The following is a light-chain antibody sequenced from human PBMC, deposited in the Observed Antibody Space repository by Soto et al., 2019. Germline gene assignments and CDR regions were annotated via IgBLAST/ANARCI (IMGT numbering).Light chain of an antibody. Sequence: QSALTQPPSASGSPGQSVTISCTGTSSDVGGYNYVSWYQQHPGKAPKIMIYEVSRRPSGVPDRFSGSKSGNTASLTVSGLQVEDEADYYCSSYADSNNYVFGTGTKGTVL. CDR2: EVS. V-gene: IGLV2-8*01. J-gene: IGLJ1*01. CDR3: SSYADSNNYV. CDR1: SSDVGGYNY.